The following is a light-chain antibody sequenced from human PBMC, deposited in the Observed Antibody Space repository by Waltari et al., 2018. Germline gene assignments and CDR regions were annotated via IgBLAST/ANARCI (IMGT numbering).Light chain of an antibody. Sequence: DIKMTQSPSSLPASVRDTVTITCRASQSVSRYLNWYQQRPGEAPNLLIFTTSNLQGGVPSRFSGSGSGTEFILTINSLQPEDFATYYCQQADGIPFTFGQGTKVEVK. V-gene: IGKV1-39*01. J-gene: IGKJ2*01. CDR1: QSVSRY. CDR2: TTS. CDR3: QQADGIPFT.